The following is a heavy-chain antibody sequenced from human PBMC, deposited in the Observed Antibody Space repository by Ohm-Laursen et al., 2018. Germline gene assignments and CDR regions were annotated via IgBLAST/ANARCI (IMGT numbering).Heavy chain of an antibody. V-gene: IGHV3-30*18. J-gene: IGHJ5*02. D-gene: IGHD3-22*01. CDR3: AKDPAAYGSSSGCLGNGFDP. CDR1: GFTFSSYG. CDR2: ISYDGSNK. Sequence: SLRLSCTAPGFTFSSYGMHWVRQAPGKGLEWVAVISYDGSNKYYADSVKGRFTISRDNSKNTLYLQMNSLRAEDTAVYYCAKDPAAYGSSSGCLGNGFDPWGQGTRVTVSS.